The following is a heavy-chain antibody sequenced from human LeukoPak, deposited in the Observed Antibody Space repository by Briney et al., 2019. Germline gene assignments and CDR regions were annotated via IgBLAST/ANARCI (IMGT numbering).Heavy chain of an antibody. CDR1: GFIFSSYA. J-gene: IGHJ4*02. Sequence: PGGSLRLSCAASGFIFSSYAMSWVRLAPGKGLEWVSAISGSGGTTYADSVKGRFTISRDSSKNTLFLQMNRLRPEDAAVYYCAKAPVTTCRGAYCYPFDYWGQGTLVTVSS. D-gene: IGHD2-21*01. CDR2: ISGSGGTT. CDR3: AKAPVTTCRGAYCYPFDY. V-gene: IGHV3-23*01.